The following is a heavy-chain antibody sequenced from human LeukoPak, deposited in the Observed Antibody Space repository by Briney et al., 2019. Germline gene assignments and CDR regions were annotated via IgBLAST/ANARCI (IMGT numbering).Heavy chain of an antibody. D-gene: IGHD2-8*01. Sequence: SETLSLTCTVSGGSVGSGSYYWSWIRQPPGKGLEWIGYIYYSGSTNYNPSLKSRVTISVDTSKNQFSLKLSSVTAADTAVYYCARGVMDHDAFDIWGQGTMVTVSS. CDR3: ARGVMDHDAFDI. J-gene: IGHJ3*02. CDR1: GGSVGSGSYY. V-gene: IGHV4-61*01. CDR2: IYYSGST.